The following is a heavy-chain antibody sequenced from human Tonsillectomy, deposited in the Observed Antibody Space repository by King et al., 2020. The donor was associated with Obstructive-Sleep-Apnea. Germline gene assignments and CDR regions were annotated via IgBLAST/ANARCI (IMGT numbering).Heavy chain of an antibody. V-gene: IGHV3-23*04. D-gene: IGHD6-13*01. CDR1: GFTFSNYA. J-gene: IGHJ4*02. CDR3: AGGIEAAGDY. CDR2: IGSSAGSTYST. Sequence: VQLVESGGGLVQPGGSLRVSCAASGFTFSNYAMIWVRQAPGKGLEWVSGIGSSAGSTYSTYYADSVKGRFTISRDNSKNTLYLQMNSLRAEDTAIYYWAGGIEAAGDYWGQGPLGPVPS.